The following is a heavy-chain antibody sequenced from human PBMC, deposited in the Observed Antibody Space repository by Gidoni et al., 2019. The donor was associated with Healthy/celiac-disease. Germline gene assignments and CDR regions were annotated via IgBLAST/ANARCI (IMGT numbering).Heavy chain of an antibody. J-gene: IGHJ6*03. CDR1: GFTFRSHG. Sequence: QVQLVESGGGVVQPGRSLRLSCAASGFTFRSHGLHWVRQAPGKGLEWVAVIWYDGSNKYYADSVKGRFTISRDNSKNTLYLQMNGLRAEDTAVYYCAREGRRSSGFKGYYYYMDVWGKGTTVTVSS. CDR2: IWYDGSNK. D-gene: IGHD6-19*01. V-gene: IGHV3-33*01. CDR3: AREGRRSSGFKGYYYYMDV.